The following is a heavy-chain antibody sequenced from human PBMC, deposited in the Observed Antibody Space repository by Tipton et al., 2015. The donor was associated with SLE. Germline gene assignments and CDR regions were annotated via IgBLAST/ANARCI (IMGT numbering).Heavy chain of an antibody. Sequence: QLGQSGAEVKKPGASVKVSCKASGYTFTGYYMHWVRQAPGQGLEWMGWINPNSGGTNYAQKFQGRITMTRDTSISTAYMELSRLRSDDTAVYYCARGVDTGDGGAFDIWGQGTMVTVSS. V-gene: IGHV1-2*02. CDR1: GYTFTGYY. D-gene: IGHD7-27*01. CDR3: ARGVDTGDGGAFDI. J-gene: IGHJ3*02. CDR2: INPNSGGT.